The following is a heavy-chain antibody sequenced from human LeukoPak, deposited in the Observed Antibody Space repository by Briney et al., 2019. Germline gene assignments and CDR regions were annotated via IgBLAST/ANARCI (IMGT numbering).Heavy chain of an antibody. D-gene: IGHD1-26*01. CDR1: GFSFSNYN. Sequence: GGSLRLSCAASGFSFSNYNMNWVRQAPGKGLEWVSSISSSSSYIYYADSVKGRSTISRDNAKNSLYLQMNSLRAEDTAVYYCARSSLVGATFDYWGQGTLVTVSS. CDR3: ARSSLVGATFDY. J-gene: IGHJ4*02. CDR2: ISSSSSYI. V-gene: IGHV3-21*01.